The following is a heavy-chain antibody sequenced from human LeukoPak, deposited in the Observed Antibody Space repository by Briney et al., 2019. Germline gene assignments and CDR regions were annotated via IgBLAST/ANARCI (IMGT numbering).Heavy chain of an antibody. Sequence: GGSLRLSCAASGFTFSSYVMSWVRQAPGKGLEWVSTISGSDGSTYYADSVKGRFTISRDNSKNTLYLQMNSLRAEDTAVYYCAKTRRDGDYFDYWGQGTLVTVSS. V-gene: IGHV3-23*01. D-gene: IGHD5-24*01. CDR1: GFTFSSYV. CDR2: ISGSDGST. CDR3: AKTRRDGDYFDY. J-gene: IGHJ4*02.